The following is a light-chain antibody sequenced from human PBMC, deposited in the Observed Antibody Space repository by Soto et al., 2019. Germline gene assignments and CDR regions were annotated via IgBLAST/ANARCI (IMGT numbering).Light chain of an antibody. J-gene: IGKJ1*01. Sequence: DIQMTQSPSTLSASVGDRVTITCRASQSISSWLAWYQQKPGKAPKLLIYDAYSLESGTPSRFSGRRSGTEFTLTISSLQPEDFATYYCQQSYRTPRTFGQGTKVDIK. CDR3: QQSYRTPRT. CDR2: DAY. V-gene: IGKV1-39*01. CDR1: QSISSW.